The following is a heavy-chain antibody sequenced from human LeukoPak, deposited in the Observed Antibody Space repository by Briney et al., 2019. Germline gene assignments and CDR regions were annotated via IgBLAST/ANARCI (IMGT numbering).Heavy chain of an antibody. V-gene: IGHV3-30*18. CDR1: GFTFSSYG. D-gene: IGHD2-21*02. Sequence: LRLSCAASGFTFSSYGMHWVRQAPGKGLEWVAVISYDGSNKYYADSVKGRFTISRDNSKNTLYLQMNSLRAEDTAVYYCAKDLERHIVVVTASAVDYWGQGTLVTVSS. CDR3: AKDLERHIVVVTASAVDY. CDR2: ISYDGSNK. J-gene: IGHJ4*02.